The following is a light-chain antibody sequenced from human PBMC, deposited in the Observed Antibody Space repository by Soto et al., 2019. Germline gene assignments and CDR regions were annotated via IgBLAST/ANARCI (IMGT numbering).Light chain of an antibody. Sequence: EIVMTQSPTTLSVSPGERVTLSCRASHSVSSNLAWYQQKPGQAPRLLIYGASTRATGIPTRFSGSGSGTEITLTISSLQSEDFAVYYCQQYNNWPPYTFGQGTKVDIK. CDR2: GAS. CDR3: QQYNNWPPYT. V-gene: IGKV3-15*01. J-gene: IGKJ2*01. CDR1: HSVSSN.